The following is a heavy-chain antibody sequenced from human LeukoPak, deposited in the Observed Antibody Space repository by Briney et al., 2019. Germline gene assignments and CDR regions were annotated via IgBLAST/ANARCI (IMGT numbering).Heavy chain of an antibody. CDR3: AKDMGYCSSTSCNDAFDI. D-gene: IGHD2-2*01. V-gene: IGHV3-9*01. Sequence: PGGSLRLSCAASGFTFDDYAMHWVRQAPGKGLEWVSGIRWNSGSIGYADSVKGRFTISRDNAKNSLYLQMNSLRAEDTALYYCAKDMGYCSSTSCNDAFDIWGQGTMVTVSS. J-gene: IGHJ3*02. CDR1: GFTFDDYA. CDR2: IRWNSGSI.